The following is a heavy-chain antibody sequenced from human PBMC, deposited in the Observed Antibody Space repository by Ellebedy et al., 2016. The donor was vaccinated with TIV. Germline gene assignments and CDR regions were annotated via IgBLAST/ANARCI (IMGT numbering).Heavy chain of an antibody. V-gene: IGHV1-2*02. CDR1: GYTFTGSY. D-gene: IGHD5-18*01. CDR2: INPNSGAT. Sequence: ASVKVSCKASGYTFTGSYMHWVRQAPGQGLEWMGWINPNSGATNYAQKFQGRVAMTRDTSISTAYMELRSLRCDDTAVYYCASWGSGYDYGYDHYFYGMDVWGQGTTVTVSS. CDR3: ASWGSGYDYGYDHYFYGMDV. J-gene: IGHJ6*02.